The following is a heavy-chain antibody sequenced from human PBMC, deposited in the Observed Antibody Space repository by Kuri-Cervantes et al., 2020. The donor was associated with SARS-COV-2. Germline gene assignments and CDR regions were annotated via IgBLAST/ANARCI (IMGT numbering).Heavy chain of an antibody. CDR3: ARQDCSTGSCYRSGYFDP. V-gene: IGHV5-51*01. CDR1: GYSFTSYW. D-gene: IGHD2-2*02. CDR2: IYPGDSDT. J-gene: IGHJ5*02. Sequence: GESLKISCKGSGYSFTSYWIGWVRQMPGKGLEWMGIIYPGDSDTRYSPSFQGQVTISADKSISTAYLQWSGLKASDTAMYYCARQDCSTGSCYRSGYFDPWGRGTLVTVSS.